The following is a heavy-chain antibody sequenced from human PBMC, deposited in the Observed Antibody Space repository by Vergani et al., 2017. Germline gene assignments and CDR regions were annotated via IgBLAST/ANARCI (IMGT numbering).Heavy chain of an antibody. CDR2: IYYSGRT. Sequence: QVQLQESGPGLVKPSQTLSLTCTVSGGSISSGGYYWSWIRQHPGKGLEWIGYIYYSGRTYYNPSLKSRVTISVDTSKNQFSLKLSSVTAADTAVYYCAXGLHDYYYDSSGTYYFDYWGQGTLVTVSS. CDR3: AXGLHDYYYDSSGTYYFDY. D-gene: IGHD3-22*01. CDR1: GGSISSGGYY. V-gene: IGHV4-31*03. J-gene: IGHJ4*02.